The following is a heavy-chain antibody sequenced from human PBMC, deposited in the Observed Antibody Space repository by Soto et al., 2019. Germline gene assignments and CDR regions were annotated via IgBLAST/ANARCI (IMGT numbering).Heavy chain of an antibody. CDR1: GYTFTGYY. D-gene: IGHD3-16*01. J-gene: IGHJ6*02. CDR3: ASERVKGWGSPCRYYYGMDV. CDR2: INPNSGGT. Sequence: ASVKVSWKASGYTFTGYYMHWVRQAPGQGLEWMGWINPNSGGTNYAQKFQGWVTMTRDTSISTAYMELSRLRSEDTAVYYCASERVKGWGSPCRYYYGMDVWG. V-gene: IGHV1-2*04.